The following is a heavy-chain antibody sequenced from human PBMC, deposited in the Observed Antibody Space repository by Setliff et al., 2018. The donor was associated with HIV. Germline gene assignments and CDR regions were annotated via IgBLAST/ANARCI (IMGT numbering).Heavy chain of an antibody. Sequence: ASVKVSCKASGGTFSRYPISWVRQAPGQGLVWMGGIIPIFGTTNYAQRFQGRVSITADASTSTAYMELSSLRSEDTAMYFCARDNYYDTSGAIGYWGQGTMVTVSS. CDR3: ARDNYYDTSGAIGY. CDR2: IIPIFGTT. CDR1: GGTFSRYP. V-gene: IGHV1-69*13. J-gene: IGHJ4*02. D-gene: IGHD3-22*01.